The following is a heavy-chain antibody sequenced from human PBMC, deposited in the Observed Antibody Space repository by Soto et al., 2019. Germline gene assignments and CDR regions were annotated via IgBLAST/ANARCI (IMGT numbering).Heavy chain of an antibody. CDR3: VRARSTDSRPDY. J-gene: IGHJ4*02. CDR2: IKTDASEK. V-gene: IGHV3-7*01. Sequence: PGGSLRLSCEASGFTLGSYWMSWVRQAPGKGLEWLATIKTDASEKKYVDSVKGRFTMSRDNAKNSLFLQLDSLRAEDTAVYFCVRARSTDSRPDYWGQGTLVTVSS. D-gene: IGHD3-22*01. CDR1: GFTLGSYW.